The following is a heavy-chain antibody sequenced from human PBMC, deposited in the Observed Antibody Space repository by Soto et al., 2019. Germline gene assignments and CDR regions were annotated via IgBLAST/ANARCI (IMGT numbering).Heavy chain of an antibody. V-gene: IGHV4-4*02. CDR2: IYHSGST. D-gene: IGHD3-22*01. CDR3: ARSWFDSSGYNFDY. Sequence: QVPLQESGPGLVNPSGTLSLTCAVSGGSISSSNWWSWVRQPPGKGLEWIGEIYHSGSTNYNPSLKSRVTRSVDKSKDQFSLKLSSVTAADTAVYYCARSWFDSSGYNFDYWGQGTLVTVSS. CDR1: GGSISSSNW. J-gene: IGHJ4*02.